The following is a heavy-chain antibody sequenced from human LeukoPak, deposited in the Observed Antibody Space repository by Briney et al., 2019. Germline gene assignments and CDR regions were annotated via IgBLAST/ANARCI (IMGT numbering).Heavy chain of an antibody. Sequence: SETLSLTCSVSGASISSGSNYWGWIRQPPGKTLEWIGSIYSSGSTYYNPSLKSRVIIIIDTPKNHFSLTLSSVTAADTAVYYCASQNYYGSGSYQDYWGQGTLVTVSS. D-gene: IGHD3-10*01. CDR1: GASISSGSNY. CDR3: ASQNYYGSGSYQDY. J-gene: IGHJ4*02. CDR2: IYSSGST. V-gene: IGHV4-39*07.